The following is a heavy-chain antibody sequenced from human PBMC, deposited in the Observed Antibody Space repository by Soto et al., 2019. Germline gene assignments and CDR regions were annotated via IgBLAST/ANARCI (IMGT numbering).Heavy chain of an antibody. Sequence: QVQLVQSGAEVKKPGASVKISCTASGYTVTTHYMHWVRQPPGRGLEWMGAINPGSGAAKYTQTFQARVTMTRDTSANTVYMEMSALRSEDTAVFYCARGGEVGVAGSAAFDMWGQGTMVTVSS. CDR2: INPGSGAA. V-gene: IGHV1-46*01. CDR3: ARGGEVGVAGSAAFDM. CDR1: GYTVTTHY. J-gene: IGHJ3*02. D-gene: IGHD3-3*01.